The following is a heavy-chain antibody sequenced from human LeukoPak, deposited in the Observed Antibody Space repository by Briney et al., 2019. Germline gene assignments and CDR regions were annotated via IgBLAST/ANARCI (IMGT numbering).Heavy chain of an antibody. D-gene: IGHD6-25*01. CDR1: GYTLTGYY. CDR2: INPNSGGT. Sequence: ASVKVSCKASGYTLTGYYMHWVRQAPGQGLEWMGWINPNSGGTNYAQKFQGRVTMTRDTSISTAYMELSRLRSDDTAVYYCARVRMGIAAGDVWGKGTTVTVSS. J-gene: IGHJ6*04. V-gene: IGHV1-2*02. CDR3: ARVRMGIAAGDV.